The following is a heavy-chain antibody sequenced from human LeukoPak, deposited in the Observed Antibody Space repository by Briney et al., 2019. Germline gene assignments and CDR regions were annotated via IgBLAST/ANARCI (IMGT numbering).Heavy chain of an antibody. D-gene: IGHD2-15*01. J-gene: IGHJ6*03. V-gene: IGHV1-46*01. CDR1: GYTFTGYY. CDR2: INPSGGST. Sequence: ASVKVSCKASGYTFTGYYMHWVRQAPGQGLEWMGIINPSGGSTSYEQKFQGRVTMTRDTSTSTVYMELSSLRSEDTAVYYCARASEDTYYYYYMDVWGKGTTVTVSS. CDR3: ARASEDTYYYYYMDV.